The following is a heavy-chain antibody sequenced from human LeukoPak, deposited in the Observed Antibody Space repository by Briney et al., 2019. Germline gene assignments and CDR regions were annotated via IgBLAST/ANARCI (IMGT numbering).Heavy chain of an antibody. J-gene: IGHJ5*02. CDR2: IYYSGST. V-gene: IGHV4-59*01. Sequence: PSETLSLTCTVSGGSNSSYYWSWIRQPPGKGLEWIGYIYYSGSTNYNPSLKSRVTISVDTSKNQFSLKLSSVTAADTAVYYCARGTPSTAYCGGDCYSLHNWFDPWGQGTLVTVSS. D-gene: IGHD2-21*01. CDR1: GGSNSSYY. CDR3: ARGTPSTAYCGGDCYSLHNWFDP.